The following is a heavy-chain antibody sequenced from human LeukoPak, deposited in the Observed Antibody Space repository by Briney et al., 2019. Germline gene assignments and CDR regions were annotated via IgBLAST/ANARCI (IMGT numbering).Heavy chain of an antibody. D-gene: IGHD1-26*01. J-gene: IGHJ4*02. CDR2: IYHSGNT. V-gene: IGHV4-38-2*02. Sequence: PSETLSLTCTVSGYSISSGYYWGWIRQPPGKGLEWIANIYHSGNTYYNPSLKSRVTISVDTSKNQFSLKLSSVTAADTAVYYCARGTLYSGSCKVWGQGTLVTVSS. CDR3: ARGTLYSGSCKV. CDR1: GYSISSGYY.